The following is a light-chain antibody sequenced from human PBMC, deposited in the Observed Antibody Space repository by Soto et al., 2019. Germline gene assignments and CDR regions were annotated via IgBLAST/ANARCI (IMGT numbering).Light chain of an antibody. Sequence: ENVLTQSPGTLSLSPGERATLSCRASQSVTGNYLAWYQQKPGQAPRLLVYGASSRPTGIPDRFSGSGSGTHVTLTISRLEPEDFAVYYCLQYGASALHGSPPLPFGGGTKVEIK. CDR1: QSVTGNY. J-gene: IGKJ4*01. CDR3: LQYGASALHGSPPLP. V-gene: IGKV3-20*01. CDR2: GAS.